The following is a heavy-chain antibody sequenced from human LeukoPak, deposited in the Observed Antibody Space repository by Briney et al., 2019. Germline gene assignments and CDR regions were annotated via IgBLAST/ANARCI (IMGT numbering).Heavy chain of an antibody. CDR1: GGSFSGYY. V-gene: IGHV4-34*01. CDR3: ARGSRPGYCSSTSCRKNWFDP. CDR2: INHSGST. J-gene: IGHJ5*02. Sequence: SETLSLTCAVYGGSFSGYYWSWIRQPPGKGLEWIGEINHSGSTNYNPSLKSRVTISVDTSKNQFSLKLSSVTAADTAVYHCARGSRPGYCSSTSCRKNWFDPWGQGTLVTVSS. D-gene: IGHD2-2*03.